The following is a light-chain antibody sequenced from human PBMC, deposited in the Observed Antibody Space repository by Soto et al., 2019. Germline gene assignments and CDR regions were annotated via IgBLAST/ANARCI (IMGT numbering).Light chain of an antibody. CDR2: RNN. J-gene: IGLJ2*01. CDR1: SSNTGSNY. Sequence: QSVLTQPPSASGTPGQRVTISCSGSSSNTGSNYVYWYQQLPGTAPKLLIYRNNQRPSGVADRFSGPKSGTSASLAISGLRSEDEADYYRAAWDDSLSGVVFGGGTKLTVL. CDR3: AAWDDSLSGVV. V-gene: IGLV1-47*01.